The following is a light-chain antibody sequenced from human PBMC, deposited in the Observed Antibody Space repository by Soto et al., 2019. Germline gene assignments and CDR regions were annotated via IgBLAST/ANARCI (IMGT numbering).Light chain of an antibody. CDR2: GVN. CDR1: GRDIGAYDY. CDR3: SSYTAGGTI. J-gene: IGLJ1*01. V-gene: IGLV2-14*01. Sequence: QSALTQPASVSGSPGQSITISCTGSGRDIGAYDYVSWYQQHPGKAPKLLIYGVNNRPSGVSYRFSASKSAFTASLTISGLQAEDEAHYYCSSYTAGGTIFGTGTQLTVL.